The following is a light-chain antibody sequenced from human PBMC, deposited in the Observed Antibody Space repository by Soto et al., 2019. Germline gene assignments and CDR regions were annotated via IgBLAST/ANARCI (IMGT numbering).Light chain of an antibody. CDR3: QQGYSAPPT. CDR2: AAS. J-gene: IGKJ2*01. Sequence: DIQMTQSPSSLSASVGDRVTITCRASQTITTYLNWYQQKPGKAPRLLIYAASNLQSGVPSRFSGSGFGTDFTLTISGLQPEDCATYFCQQGYSAPPTFGQGTKLEIK. CDR1: QTITTY. V-gene: IGKV1-39*01.